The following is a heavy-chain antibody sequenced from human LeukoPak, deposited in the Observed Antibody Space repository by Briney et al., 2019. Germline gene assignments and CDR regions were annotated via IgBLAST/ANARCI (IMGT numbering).Heavy chain of an antibody. V-gene: IGHV3-15*01. CDR2: IKSKNVGGAT. Sequence: KAGGSLRLSCAASGFTFSSYEMNWVRQAPGKGLEWVGRIKSKNVGGATEYVAPVKGRFTVSRDDSRNTVYLQMNSLKIEDTGIYYCVTDLSSGHYPWDRQWGQGVLVTVSS. CDR1: GFTFSSYE. D-gene: IGHD1-26*01. CDR3: VTDLSSGHYPWDRQ. J-gene: IGHJ4*02.